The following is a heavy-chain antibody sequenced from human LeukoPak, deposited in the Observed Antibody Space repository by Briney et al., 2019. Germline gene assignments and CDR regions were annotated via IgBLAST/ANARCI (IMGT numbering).Heavy chain of an antibody. V-gene: IGHV1-69*04. CDR1: GGTFSSYA. Sequence: ASVKVSCKASGGTFSSYAISWVRQAPGQGLEWMGRIIPILGIANYAQKFQGRVTMTTDTSTSTAYMELRSLRSDDTAVYYCARGGGYSYGEFDYWGQGTPVTVSS. D-gene: IGHD5-18*01. CDR3: ARGGGYSYGEFDY. J-gene: IGHJ4*02. CDR2: IIPILGIA.